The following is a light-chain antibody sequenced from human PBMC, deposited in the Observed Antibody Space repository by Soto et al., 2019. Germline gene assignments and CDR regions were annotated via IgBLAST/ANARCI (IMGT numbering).Light chain of an antibody. V-gene: IGKV3-20*01. CDR1: QSVSSTY. CDR3: HQYVSSWT. CDR2: GAS. Sequence: IGMTQSPATLSVSPGERATLSCRASQSVSSTYVAWYQQKSGQAPRLLIYGASSRATGTPDRFSGSGSGTDFTLTISRLEPEDFAVYYCHQYVSSWTFGQGTKAAI. J-gene: IGKJ1*01.